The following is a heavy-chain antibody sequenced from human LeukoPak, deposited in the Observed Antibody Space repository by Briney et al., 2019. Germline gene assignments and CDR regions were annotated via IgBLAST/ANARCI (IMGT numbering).Heavy chain of an antibody. D-gene: IGHD3-10*02. CDR3: AKDLYVFGEGIFDY. Sequence: PGGSLRLSCAASGFTFSSYGMHWVRQAPGKGLEWVAFIRYDGSNKYYADSVKGRFTISRDNSKNTLYLQMNSLRAEDTAVYYCAKDLYVFGEGIFDYWGQGTLVTVSS. J-gene: IGHJ4*02. CDR1: GFTFSSYG. V-gene: IGHV3-30*02. CDR2: IRYDGSNK.